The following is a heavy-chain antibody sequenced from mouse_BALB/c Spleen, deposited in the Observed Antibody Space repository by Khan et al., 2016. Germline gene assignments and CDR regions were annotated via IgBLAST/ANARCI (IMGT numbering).Heavy chain of an antibody. Sequence: EVELVESGPELVKPGASVKVSCKASGYAFTSYNMYWVKQSHGKSLEWIGYIDPYNGGTNYNQKFKGKATLTVDKSSSTAYMHLNRLTSEDSAVYDCAREGITTVVAKGLDYWGQGTTLTVSS. CDR3: AREGITTVVAKGLDY. CDR1: GYAFTSYN. D-gene: IGHD1-1*01. V-gene: IGHV1S135*01. CDR2: IDPYNGGT. J-gene: IGHJ2*01.